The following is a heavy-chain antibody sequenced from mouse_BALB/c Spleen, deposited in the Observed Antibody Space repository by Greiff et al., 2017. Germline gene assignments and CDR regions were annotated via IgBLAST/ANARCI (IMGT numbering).Heavy chain of an antibody. J-gene: IGHJ2*02. V-gene: IGHV14-3*02. D-gene: IGHD3-3*01. CDR1: GFNIKDTY. CDR3: ASSDRVPLGVCDY. Sequence: VQLQQSGAELVKPGASVKLSCTASGFNIKDTYMHWVKQRPEQGLEWIGRIDPANGNTKYDPKFQGKATITADTSSNTAYLQLSSLTSEDTAVYYCASSDRVPLGVCDYWGQGTSVTVSA. CDR2: IDPANGNT.